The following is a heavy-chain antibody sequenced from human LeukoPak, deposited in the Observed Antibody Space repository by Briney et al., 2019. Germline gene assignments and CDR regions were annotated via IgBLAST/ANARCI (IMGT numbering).Heavy chain of an antibody. CDR1: GGSFSGYY. CDR3: ARHWGLGRLYYYYYGMDV. CDR2: INHSGST. V-gene: IGHV4-34*01. J-gene: IGHJ6*02. Sequence: SETLSLTCAVYGGSFSGYYWSWIRQPPGKGLEWIGEINHSGSTNYNPSLKSRVTISVDTSKNQFSLRLSSVTAADTAVYYCARHWGLGRLYYYYYGMDVWGQGTTVTVSS. D-gene: IGHD3-16*01.